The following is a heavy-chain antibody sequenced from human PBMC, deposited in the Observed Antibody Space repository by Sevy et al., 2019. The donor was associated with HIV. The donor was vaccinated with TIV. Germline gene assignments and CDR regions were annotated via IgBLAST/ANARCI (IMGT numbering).Heavy chain of an antibody. CDR1: GFTFTNYA. Sequence: GGSLRLSCAASGFTFTNYAMNWVRQAPGKGLEWVSGISDSGDTTHYAESVKGRFTISRDNSKNTVSLQMSSMRAEETAIYYCANLPSTVMFREKGYWGQGTRVTVSS. V-gene: IGHV3-23*01. CDR3: ANLPSTVMFREKGY. CDR2: ISDSGDTT. D-gene: IGHD3-10*01. J-gene: IGHJ4*02.